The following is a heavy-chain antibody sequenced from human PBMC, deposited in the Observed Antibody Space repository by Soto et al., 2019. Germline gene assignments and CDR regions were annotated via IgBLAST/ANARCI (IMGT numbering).Heavy chain of an antibody. D-gene: IGHD3-22*01. V-gene: IGHV4-39*01. CDR2: IYYSGGT. J-gene: IGHJ3*02. Sequence: SETLSLTCTVSGGSISSSSYYWGWIRQPPGKEQEWIGSIYYSGGTYYNPSLKSRVNISVDTSKNQFSLKLSSVTAADTAVYYCARPDSSVYDAFDIWGQGTMVT. CDR3: ARPDSSVYDAFDI. CDR1: GGSISSSSYY.